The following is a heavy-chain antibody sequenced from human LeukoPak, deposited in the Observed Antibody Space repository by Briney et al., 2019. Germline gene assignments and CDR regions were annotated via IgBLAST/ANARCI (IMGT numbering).Heavy chain of an antibody. Sequence: GGSLRLSCAASGFTFSNAWMNWVRQAPGKGLEWVGRVKSKADGGTTEYAAPVKGRFTISSDDSKNTLYLQMNSLKTEDAAVYYCTTGDSSSPLRGQGTLVTVSS. CDR1: GFTFSNAW. V-gene: IGHV3-15*01. CDR2: VKSKADGGTT. D-gene: IGHD3-22*01. CDR3: TTGDSSSPL. J-gene: IGHJ4*02.